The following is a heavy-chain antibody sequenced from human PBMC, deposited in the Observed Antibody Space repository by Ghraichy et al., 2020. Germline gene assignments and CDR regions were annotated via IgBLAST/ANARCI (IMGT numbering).Heavy chain of an antibody. J-gene: IGHJ4*02. CDR2: ISGGGGST. V-gene: IGHV3-23*01. D-gene: IGHD6-19*01. CDR3: AQSFSGWYSFHY. CDR1: GFTFSSYA. Sequence: GGSLRLSCAASGFTFSSYAMSWVRQAPGKGLEWVSGISGGGGSTYYADSVKGRFTISRDNSKNTLYLHMNSLRAEDTAVYFCAQSFSGWYSFHYWGQGTLVTVSS.